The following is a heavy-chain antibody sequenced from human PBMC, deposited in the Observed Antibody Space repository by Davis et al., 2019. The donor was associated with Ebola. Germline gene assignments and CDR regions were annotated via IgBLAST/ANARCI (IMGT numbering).Heavy chain of an antibody. Sequence: GGSLRLSCSASGFTFNNYAMHWVRQAPGKGLEWVAVISYDGSNKYYADSVMGRFTISRDDSKNTLYLQMNSLRAEDTALYFCARSSPDGDFTYYFDSWGQGTLVTFSS. V-gene: IGHV3-30*01. CDR1: GFTFNNYA. CDR3: ARSSPDGDFTYYFDS. J-gene: IGHJ4*02. CDR2: ISYDGSNK. D-gene: IGHD4-17*01.